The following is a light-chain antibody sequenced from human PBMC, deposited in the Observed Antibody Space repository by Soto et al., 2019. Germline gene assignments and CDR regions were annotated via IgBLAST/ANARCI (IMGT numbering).Light chain of an antibody. J-gene: IGLJ1*01. CDR3: QSYDSRLSAYV. V-gene: IGLV1-40*01. CDR1: SSNIGAGYD. CDR2: TNN. Sequence: QSVLTQPPSVSGAPGQRVTISCTGSSSNIGAGYDVHWYLQLPGTAPKLLVYTNNNRPSGVPDRFSGSKSGTSASLAITGLQAEDEADYYCQSYDSRLSAYVFXTGTKVTVL.